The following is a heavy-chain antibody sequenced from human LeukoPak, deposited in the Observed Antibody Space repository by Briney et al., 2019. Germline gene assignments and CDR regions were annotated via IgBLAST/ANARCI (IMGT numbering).Heavy chain of an antibody. CDR3: ARDVVGGGTAWFDP. Sequence: GASVKVSCKASGYTFTRHYMHWVRQAPGQGLEWMGWINPNTDGTNYAQKFKGRVTITRDTSISTAYMELSGLRSDDTAVYYCARDVVGGGTAWFDPWGQGTLVTVSS. J-gene: IGHJ5*02. CDR1: GYTFTRHY. V-gene: IGHV1-2*02. CDR2: INPNTDGT. D-gene: IGHD2-21*01.